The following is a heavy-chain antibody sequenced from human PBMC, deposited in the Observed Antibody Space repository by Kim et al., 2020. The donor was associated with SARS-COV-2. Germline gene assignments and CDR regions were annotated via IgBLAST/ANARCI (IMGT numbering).Heavy chain of an antibody. D-gene: IGHD3-16*01. CDR2: ISYDGSNK. CDR1: GFTFSSYA. CDR3: ARDDYDYVWGGYHVDY. J-gene: IGHJ4*02. Sequence: GGSLRLSCAASGFTFSSYAMHWVRQAPGKGLEWVAVISYDGSNKYYAASVKGRFTLSRDNSKNTLYLQMNSLRAEGTAVYYCARDDYDYVWGGYHVDYWGQGTVGRVS. V-gene: IGHV3-30*04.